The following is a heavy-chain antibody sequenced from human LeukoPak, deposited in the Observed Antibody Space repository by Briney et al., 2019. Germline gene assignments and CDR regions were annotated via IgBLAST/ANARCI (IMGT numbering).Heavy chain of an antibody. V-gene: IGHV4-34*01. CDR2: INHSGST. Sequence: SETLSLTCAVYGGSFSGYYWSWIRQPPGKGLEWIGEINHSGSTNYNPSLKSRVTISVDTSKNQFSLKVSSVTAADTAVYYCARQIYGDSGYWGQGTLVTVSS. CDR3: ARQIYGDSGY. CDR1: GGSFSGYY. D-gene: IGHD4-17*01. J-gene: IGHJ4*02.